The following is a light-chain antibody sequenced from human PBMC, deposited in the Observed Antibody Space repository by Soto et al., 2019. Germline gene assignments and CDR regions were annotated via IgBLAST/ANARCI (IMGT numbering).Light chain of an antibody. CDR1: QSVSGN. CDR3: QQYNNWPPLT. Sequence: EIVMTQSPATLSVSPGERATLSCRASQSVSGNLAWYQQKPGHAPRLLIYGASTSATGIPARFSGSGSGTEFTLTISSLQSEDFAVYYCQQYNNWPPLTFGGGTKVEIK. V-gene: IGKV3-15*01. J-gene: IGKJ4*01. CDR2: GAS.